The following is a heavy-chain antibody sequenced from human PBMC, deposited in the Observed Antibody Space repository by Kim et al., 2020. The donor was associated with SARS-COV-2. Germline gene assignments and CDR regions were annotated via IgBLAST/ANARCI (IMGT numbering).Heavy chain of an antibody. D-gene: IGHD3-16*01. J-gene: IGHJ4*02. Sequence: TYYAGYEKGRFTITRDASKNTLDLQMDSLRADDTAIYYCSEGGRGTYVSEYWGQGALVTVAS. CDR2: T. V-gene: IGHV3-23*01. CDR3: SEGGRGTYVSEY.